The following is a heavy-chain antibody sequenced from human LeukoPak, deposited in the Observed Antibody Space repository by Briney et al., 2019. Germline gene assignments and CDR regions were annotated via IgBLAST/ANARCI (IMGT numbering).Heavy chain of an antibody. CDR1: GFTLSDYY. D-gene: IGHD6-13*01. J-gene: IGHJ6*02. V-gene: IGHV3-11*01. CDR2: ISSSGSTI. CDR3: ARGYSSSWYYYYGMDV. Sequence: GGSLRLSCAASGFTLSDYYMSWIRQAPGKGLEWVSYISSSGSTIYYADSVKGRFTISRDNAKNSLYLQMNSLRAEDTAVYYCARGYSSSWYYYYGMDVWGQGTTVTVSS.